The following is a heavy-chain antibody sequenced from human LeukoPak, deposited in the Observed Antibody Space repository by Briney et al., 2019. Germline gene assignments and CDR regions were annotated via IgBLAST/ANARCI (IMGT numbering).Heavy chain of an antibody. Sequence: SETLSLTCTVSGGSISSSSYCWGWIRQPPGKGLEWIGSIYYSGSTYYNPSLKSRVTISVDTSKNQFSLKLSSVTAADTAVYYCARGDEAVSGWAYYYYGMDVWGQGTTVTVSS. D-gene: IGHD6-19*01. CDR1: GGSISSSSYC. V-gene: IGHV4-39*07. CDR2: IYYSGST. J-gene: IGHJ6*02. CDR3: ARGDEAVSGWAYYYYGMDV.